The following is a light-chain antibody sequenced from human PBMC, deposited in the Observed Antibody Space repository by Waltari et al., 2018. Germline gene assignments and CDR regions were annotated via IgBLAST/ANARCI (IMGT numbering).Light chain of an antibody. CDR1: QSVSSY. CDR2: DAS. J-gene: IGKJ3*01. Sequence: EIVLTQSPATLSLSPGERATLSCRASQSVSSYLAWYQQKPGQAPRLLIYDASRRATGIPARFSGSGSGTDFTLTIHSLEPEDFAVYYCQQRSNWVFTFGPGTKVDIK. V-gene: IGKV3-11*01. CDR3: QQRSNWVFT.